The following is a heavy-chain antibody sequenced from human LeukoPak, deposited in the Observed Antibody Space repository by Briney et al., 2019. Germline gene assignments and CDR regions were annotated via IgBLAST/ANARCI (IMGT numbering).Heavy chain of an antibody. J-gene: IGHJ4*02. CDR2: INPNSGAT. Sequence: GASVKVSCKASGYTFTDYYIHWVRQAPGQGLEWMGWINPNSGATSYAQKFQGRVTMTRDTSIRTAYMELSRLRSDDTAVFYCARWRQDYSNSLVDYWGQGTLVTVFS. CDR3: ARWRQDYSNSLVDY. V-gene: IGHV1-2*02. D-gene: IGHD4-11*01. CDR1: GYTFTDYY.